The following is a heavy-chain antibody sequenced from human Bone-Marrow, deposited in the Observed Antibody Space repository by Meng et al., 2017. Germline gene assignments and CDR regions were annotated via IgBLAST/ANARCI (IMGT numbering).Heavy chain of an antibody. Sequence: QGQLQTWVAGMLNTSETLPTTCAVYGGSFSGYYWSWIRQPPGKGLEWIGEINHSGSTNYNPSLKSRVTISVDTSKNQFSLKLSSVTAADTAVYYCARGRTPRYCSGGSCYSPSYYFDYWGQGTLVTVSS. J-gene: IGHJ4*02. CDR3: ARGRTPRYCSGGSCYSPSYYFDY. CDR2: INHSGST. V-gene: IGHV4-34*01. CDR1: GGSFSGYY. D-gene: IGHD2-15*01.